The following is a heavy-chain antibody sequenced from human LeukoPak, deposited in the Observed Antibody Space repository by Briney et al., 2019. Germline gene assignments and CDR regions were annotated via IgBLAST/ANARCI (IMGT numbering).Heavy chain of an antibody. J-gene: IGHJ4*02. CDR1: GYSISSGYY. CDR3: ARDRYYDSSGYDY. D-gene: IGHD3-22*01. V-gene: IGHV4-38-2*02. Sequence: SETLSLTCTVSGYSISSGYYWGWIRQPPVKGLEWIGSIYHSGSTYYNPSLKSRVTISVDTSKNQFSLKLSSVTAADTAVYYCARDRYYDSSGYDYWGQGTLVTVSS. CDR2: IYHSGST.